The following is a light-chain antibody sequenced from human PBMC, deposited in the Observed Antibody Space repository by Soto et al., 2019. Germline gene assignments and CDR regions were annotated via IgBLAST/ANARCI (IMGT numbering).Light chain of an antibody. CDR3: QQYNTFPWT. V-gene: IGKV1-5*03. CDR1: QSISSW. J-gene: IGKJ1*01. Sequence: DIQVTQSPSTLSASVGDRVTITCRASQSISSWLAWYQQKPGKAPKALIYKASSLESGVPSRFSGSESGTEFTLTISSLQPDDFATYYCQQYNTFPWTFGQWTKLEVK. CDR2: KAS.